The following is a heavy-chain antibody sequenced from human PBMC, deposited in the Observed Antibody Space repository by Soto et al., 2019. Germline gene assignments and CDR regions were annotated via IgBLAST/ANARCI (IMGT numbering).Heavy chain of an antibody. J-gene: IGHJ5*01. D-gene: IGHD2-15*01. Sequence: EVQLLESGGGLVQPGGSLRLSCAASGFVFSNHAMTWVRHTPGKGLEWVSSLAVDGTGTIYAESVKGLSTIPRENSNSLLYLQMSSLRAEDTAVYYCVRGARIAWLDSWGQGTLVTVSS. CDR2: LAVDGTGT. CDR3: VRGARIAWLDS. V-gene: IGHV3-23*01. CDR1: GFVFSNHA.